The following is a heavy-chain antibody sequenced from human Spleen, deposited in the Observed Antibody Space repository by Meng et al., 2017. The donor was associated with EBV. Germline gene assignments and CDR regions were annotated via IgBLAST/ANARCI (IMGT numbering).Heavy chain of an antibody. CDR1: GESFSAYY. J-gene: IGHJ4*02. CDR2: VIHSGNT. D-gene: IGHD3-16*01. CDR3: ATGWGKANY. Sequence: QVQLQQWGAGLLKPSETLSLPCAVYGESFSAYYWRWIRQPPGRGLEWIGDVIHSGNTSYSPSLKSRVTISVDMSKSQFSLKLRSMTAADTAVYYCATGWGKANYWGQGTLVTVSS. V-gene: IGHV4-34*12.